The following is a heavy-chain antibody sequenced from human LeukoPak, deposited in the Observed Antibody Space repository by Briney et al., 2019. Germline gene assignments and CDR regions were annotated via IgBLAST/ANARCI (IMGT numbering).Heavy chain of an antibody. Sequence: SETLSLTCTVSGGSISSSSFYWGWIRQPPGKGLEWIGSMSYSGSSYHNPSLKSRVTISVDTSKNQFSLKLSSVTAADTAVYYCARDFAQILGAFDIWGQGTVVTVSS. V-gene: IGHV4-39*07. CDR1: GGSISSSSFY. J-gene: IGHJ3*02. D-gene: IGHD3-3*01. CDR2: MSYSGSS. CDR3: ARDFAQILGAFDI.